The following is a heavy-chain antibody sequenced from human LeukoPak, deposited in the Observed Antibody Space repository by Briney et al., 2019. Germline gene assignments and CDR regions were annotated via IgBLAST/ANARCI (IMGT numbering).Heavy chain of an antibody. CDR3: ARSGNYYCYMDV. Sequence: GAAVTVSRKASGYTFTSYDINWVRQATGQGGEWMGLMNPNSGNTGYAQKFQARVTMTRNTTISTAYKELSSQRPEDTAEYYCARSGNYYCYMDVWGKGTTVTVSS. V-gene: IGHV1-8*01. CDR2: MNPNSGNT. D-gene: IGHD6-25*01. J-gene: IGHJ6*03. CDR1: GYTFTSYD.